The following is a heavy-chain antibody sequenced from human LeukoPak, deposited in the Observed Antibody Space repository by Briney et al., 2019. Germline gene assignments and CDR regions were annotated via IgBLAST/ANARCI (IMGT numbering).Heavy chain of an antibody. D-gene: IGHD6-13*01. CDR1: GYTFTSYD. J-gene: IGHJ4*02. CDR2: MNPNSGNT. V-gene: IGHV1-8*03. Sequence: ASVKVSCKASGYTFTSYDINWVRQATGQGLEWMGWMNPNSGNTGYAQKFQGRVTITRNTSISTAYMELSSLRSEDTAVYYCARGFVGSSWSRENYYFDYWGQGTLVTVSS. CDR3: ARGFVGSSWSRENYYFDY.